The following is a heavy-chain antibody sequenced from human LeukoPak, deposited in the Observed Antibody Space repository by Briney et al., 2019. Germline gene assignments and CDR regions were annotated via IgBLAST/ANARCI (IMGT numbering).Heavy chain of an antibody. Sequence: SETLSLTCTVSGGSLSSSSYYWGWIRQPPGKGLEWIGSIYYSGSTYYNPSLKSRVTISVDTSKNQFSLKLSSVTAADTAVYYCARVLGRGSGSYRYWGQGTLVTVSS. CDR3: ARVLGRGSGSYRY. CDR2: IYYSGST. CDR1: GGSLSSSSYY. V-gene: IGHV4-39*07. D-gene: IGHD1-26*01. J-gene: IGHJ4*02.